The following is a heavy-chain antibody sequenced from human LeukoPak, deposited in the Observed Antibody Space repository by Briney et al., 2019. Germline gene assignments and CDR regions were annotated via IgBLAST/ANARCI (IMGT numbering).Heavy chain of an antibody. Sequence: GSLRLSCAASGFTFSSYAMSWVRQAPGKGLEWVSAISGSGGSTYYADSVKGRLTIPRDNSKNTLYLQMNSLRAEDTAVYYCAKAGLIVVVRGYFDYWGQGTLVTVSS. CDR1: GFTFSSYA. D-gene: IGHD3-22*01. CDR2: ISGSGGST. J-gene: IGHJ4*02. CDR3: AKAGLIVVVRGYFDY. V-gene: IGHV3-23*01.